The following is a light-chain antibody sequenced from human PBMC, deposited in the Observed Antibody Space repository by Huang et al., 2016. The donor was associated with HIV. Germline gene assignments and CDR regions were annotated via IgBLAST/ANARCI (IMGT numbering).Light chain of an antibody. V-gene: IGKV1-33*01. J-gene: IGKJ3*01. Sequence: DIQMTQSPSSLSASVGDRVTITCQASQDISNYLNWYQQKPGKAPKLLIYDASNLETGGPSRFSGSGSGTDFTFTISSLQPEDIATYYCQQYDNLPRFTFGPGTKVDIK. CDR1: QDISNY. CDR3: QQYDNLPRFT. CDR2: DAS.